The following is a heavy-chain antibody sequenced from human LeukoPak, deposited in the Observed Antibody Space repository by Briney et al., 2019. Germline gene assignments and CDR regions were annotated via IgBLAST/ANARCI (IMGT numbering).Heavy chain of an antibody. CDR2: IYDGGTT. CDR3: ATVAGGTYHFDL. V-gene: IGHV3-53*01. D-gene: IGHD1-26*01. Sequence: PGGSLRLSCVASGFTSTDHYMDWVRQAPGKGLEWVSIIYDGGTTSYEDSVKGRFTISRDNSNNILYLQMSSLRAEDTAVYYCATVAGGTYHFDLWGQGALVTVSS. CDR1: GFTSTDHY. J-gene: IGHJ4*02.